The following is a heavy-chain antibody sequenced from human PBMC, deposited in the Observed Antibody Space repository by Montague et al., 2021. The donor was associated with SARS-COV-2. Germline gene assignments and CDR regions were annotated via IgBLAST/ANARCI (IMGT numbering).Heavy chain of an antibody. J-gene: IGHJ6*03. Sequence: SLRLSCAASGFTFSTNLMSWVRQAPGKGLEWVANIKQDESDKFYVDSVKGRFTLSTDNAKNSVYLQMDGLRPEDTAVYYCARDFYYYMDVWGKGTTVTVSS. CDR2: IKQDESDK. V-gene: IGHV3-7*01. CDR3: ARDFYYYMDV. CDR1: GFTFSTNL.